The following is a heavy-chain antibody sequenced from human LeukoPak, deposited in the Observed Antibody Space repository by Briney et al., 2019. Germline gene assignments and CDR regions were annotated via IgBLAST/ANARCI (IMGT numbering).Heavy chain of an antibody. V-gene: IGHV1-2*02. CDR1: GYMFTNYA. J-gene: IGHJ4*02. CDR3: ARDLLPLYDFWSGPMGTAGGY. Sequence: HEASVKVSCKASGYMFTNYAMNWVRQAPGQGLEWMGWVNPNSGGTNYAQKFQGRVTMTRDTSISTAYMELSRLRSDDTAVYYCARDLLPLYDFWSGPMGTAGGYWGQGTLVTVSS. CDR2: VNPNSGGT. D-gene: IGHD3-3*01.